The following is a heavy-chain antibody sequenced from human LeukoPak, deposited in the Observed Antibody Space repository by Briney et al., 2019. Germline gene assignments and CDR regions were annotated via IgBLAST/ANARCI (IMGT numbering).Heavy chain of an antibody. CDR2: ISSSSSTM. Sequence: GGSLRLSCAASGFTFSSYSMNWVRQAPGKGLEWVSYISSSSSTMYYADSVKGRFTISRDSAKNSLYLQMNSLRAEDTAVYYCAREDHYDFWSPFDYWGQGTLVTVSS. CDR1: GFTFSSYS. J-gene: IGHJ4*02. CDR3: AREDHYDFWSPFDY. D-gene: IGHD3-3*01. V-gene: IGHV3-48*04.